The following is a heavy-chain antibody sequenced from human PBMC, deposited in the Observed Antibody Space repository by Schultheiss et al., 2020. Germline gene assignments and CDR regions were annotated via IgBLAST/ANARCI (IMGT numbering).Heavy chain of an antibody. D-gene: IGHD2-2*01. CDR3: ARRVVVPAASSPNYYYGMDV. CDR1: GYSISSGYY. V-gene: IGHV4-38-2*02. CDR2: IHHSGST. J-gene: IGHJ6*04. Sequence: SETLSLTCTVSGYSISSGYYWGWIRQPPGKGLEWIGSIHHSGSTYYNPSLKSRVTISVDTSKNQFSLKLSSVTAADTAVYYCARRVVVPAASSPNYYYGMDVWGKGTTVTVSS.